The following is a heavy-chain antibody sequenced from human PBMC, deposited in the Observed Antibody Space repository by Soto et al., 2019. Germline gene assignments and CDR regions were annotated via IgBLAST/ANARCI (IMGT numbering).Heavy chain of an antibody. J-gene: IGHJ5*01. D-gene: IGHD1-26*01. CDR2: IYYSGST. CDR1: GGSISSGGYY. Sequence: QVQLQESGPGLVKPSQTLSLTCSVSGGSISSGGYYWSWIRQHPEKGLEWIWYIYYSGSTNYNPSLKSRVIISVDTSSNRFSLDLRSVTAADTAIYYCARHSASWQWFDYWGQGTLVTVSS. CDR3: ARHSASWQWFDY. V-gene: IGHV4-31*03.